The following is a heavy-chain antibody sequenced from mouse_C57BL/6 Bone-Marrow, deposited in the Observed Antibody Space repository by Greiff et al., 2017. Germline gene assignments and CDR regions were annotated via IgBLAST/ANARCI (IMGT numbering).Heavy chain of an antibody. D-gene: IGHD1-1*01. Sequence: EVKLVESGGDLVKPGGSLKLSCAASGFTFSSYGMSWVRQTPDKRLEWVATISSGGSYTYYPDSVKGRFTISRDNAKNTLYLQMSSLKSEDTAMYYCARRHYYGSLYYFDYWGKGTTLTVSS. CDR3: ARRHYYGSLYYFDY. CDR1: GFTFSSYG. J-gene: IGHJ2*01. CDR2: ISSGGSYT. V-gene: IGHV5-6*02.